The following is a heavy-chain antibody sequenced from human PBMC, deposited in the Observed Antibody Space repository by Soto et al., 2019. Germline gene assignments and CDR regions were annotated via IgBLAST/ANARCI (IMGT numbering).Heavy chain of an antibody. CDR2: ISGNAATT. CDR1: GFSFSSYA. Sequence: EVLLLESGGGLVQPGGSLRLSCAGSGFSFSSYAIAWVRQAPGKGLEWVSAISGNAATTSYAESVKGRFAISRDNSKSNLYLQMSSLRVEDTAVYYCARDRFRSASSCYFTWGQGTLVTVSS. CDR3: ARDRFRSASSCYFT. V-gene: IGHV3-23*01. J-gene: IGHJ5*02. D-gene: IGHD2-2*01.